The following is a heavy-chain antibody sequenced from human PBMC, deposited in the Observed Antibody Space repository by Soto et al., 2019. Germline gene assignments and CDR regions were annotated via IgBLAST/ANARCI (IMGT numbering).Heavy chain of an antibody. CDR3: ARPLAGTTGDAFDI. Sequence: PETLSLTCTVSGGSISSGSYYWGWIRQPPGKGLEWIGSIYYSGSTYYNPSLKSRVTISVDTSKNQFSLKLSSVTAADTAVYYCARPLAGTTGDAFDIWGQGPMVTVSS. V-gene: IGHV4-39*01. J-gene: IGHJ3*02. CDR1: GGSISSGSYY. CDR2: IYYSGST. D-gene: IGHD1-1*01.